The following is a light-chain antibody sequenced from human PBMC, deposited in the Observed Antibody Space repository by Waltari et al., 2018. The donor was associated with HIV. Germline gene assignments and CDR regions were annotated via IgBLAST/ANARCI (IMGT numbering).Light chain of an antibody. CDR2: WAS. CDR1: HIFLYWSTNQNY. V-gene: IGKV4-1*01. Sequence: DIVMTQSPDSLAVSLGTRATIHCKSSHIFLYWSTNQNYLAWYQQKLGQPPKLLIYWASTRESGVPDRFSGSGSGTDFTLTISNLQAEDVAIYYCQQYYDSPLTFGGGTRVEIK. J-gene: IGKJ4*01. CDR3: QQYYDSPLT.